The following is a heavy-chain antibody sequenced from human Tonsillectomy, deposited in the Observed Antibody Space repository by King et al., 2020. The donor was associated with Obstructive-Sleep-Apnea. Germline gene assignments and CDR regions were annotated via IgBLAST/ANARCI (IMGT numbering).Heavy chain of an antibody. CDR1: GGSISSGGYY. V-gene: IGHV4-31*03. Sequence: VQLQESGPGLVKPSQTLSLTCTVSGGSISSGGYYWSWIRQHPGKGLEWIGYIYYSGSTYYNPSLQIRVTISVDTSKNQFSLKLRSVTAADTAVYYCARDFYDSSGYQNWYFDLWGRGTLVTVSS. J-gene: IGHJ2*01. CDR2: IYYSGST. D-gene: IGHD3-22*01. CDR3: ARDFYDSSGYQNWYFDL.